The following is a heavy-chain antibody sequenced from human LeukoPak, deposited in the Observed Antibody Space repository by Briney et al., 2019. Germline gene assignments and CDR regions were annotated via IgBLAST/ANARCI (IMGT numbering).Heavy chain of an antibody. V-gene: IGHV4-39*01. CDR2: IYYSGST. J-gene: IGHJ4*02. D-gene: IGHD1-26*01. Sequence: SETLSLTCTVSGGSISSSSYCWGWIRQPPGKGLEWIGSIYYSGSTYYNPSLKSRVTISVDTSKNQFSLKLSSVTAADTAVYYCASQVGAIDYWGQGTLVTVSS. CDR3: ASQVGAIDY. CDR1: GGSISSSSYC.